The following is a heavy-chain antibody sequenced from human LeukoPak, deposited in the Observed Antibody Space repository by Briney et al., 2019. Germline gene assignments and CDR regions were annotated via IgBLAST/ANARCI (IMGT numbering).Heavy chain of an antibody. V-gene: IGHV1-8*01. J-gene: IGHJ5*02. D-gene: IGHD2-2*01. CDR3: ARVATPIVVVPAAEFDP. CDR1: GYTFTSYD. Sequence: ASVKVSCKASGYTFTSYDINWVRQATGQGLEWMGWMNPNSGNTGYAQKFQGRVTMTTDTSTSTAYMELRSLRSDDTAVYYCARVATPIVVVPAAEFDPWGQGTLVTVSS. CDR2: MNPNSGNT.